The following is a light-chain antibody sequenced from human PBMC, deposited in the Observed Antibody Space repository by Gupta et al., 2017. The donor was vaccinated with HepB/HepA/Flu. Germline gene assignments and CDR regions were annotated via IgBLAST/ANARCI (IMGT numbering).Light chain of an antibody. V-gene: IGLV3-19*01. CDR3: NSRDSSGDHLVL. CDR1: SLRNCY. J-gene: IGLJ2*01. CDR2: GKN. Sequence: SSELTQDPAVSVALGQTVRITCHGDSLRNCYASWYQQKPGRAPLLVIYGKNNRPSGIPDRFSGSTSLDTASLTITGAQAEDEADYYCNSRDSSGDHLVLFGGGTKVTVL.